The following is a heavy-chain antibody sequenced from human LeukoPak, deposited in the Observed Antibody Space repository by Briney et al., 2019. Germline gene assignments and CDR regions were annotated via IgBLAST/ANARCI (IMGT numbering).Heavy chain of an antibody. V-gene: IGHV1-69*01. CDR1: GGTFSSYS. CDR2: IIPFFGRP. J-gene: IGHJ4*02. CDR3: ARRRYFDWLYFDY. D-gene: IGHD3-9*01. Sequence: SVNVSCKASGGTFSSYSISWVRQAPGQGLDGMGGIIPFFGRPNYAQKFQGRVTITADESTSTAYMELSSLRSEDTAVYYCARRRYFDWLYFDYWGQGTLVTVSS.